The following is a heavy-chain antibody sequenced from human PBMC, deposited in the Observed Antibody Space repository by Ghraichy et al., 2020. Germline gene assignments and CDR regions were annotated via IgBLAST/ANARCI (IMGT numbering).Heavy chain of an antibody. CDR3: ARDYSSSDYYYYYGMDV. D-gene: IGHD6-6*01. J-gene: IGHJ6*02. CDR2: INPNSGGT. V-gene: IGHV1-2*02. Sequence: ASVKVSCKASGYTFTGYYMHWVRQAPGQGLEWMGWINPNSGGTNYAQKFQGRVTMTRDTSISTAYMELSRLRSDDTAVYYCARDYSSSDYYYYYGMDVWGQGTTVTVSS. CDR1: GYTFTGYY.